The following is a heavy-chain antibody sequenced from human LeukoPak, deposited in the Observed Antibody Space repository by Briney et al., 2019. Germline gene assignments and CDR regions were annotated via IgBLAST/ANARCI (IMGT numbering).Heavy chain of an antibody. Sequence: PSETLSLTCAVYGGSFSGYYWNWIRQPPGKGLEWVGEINHSGSTNYNPSLMSRVTISVDTSKNQFSLKLSSVTAADTALYYCARGDYYDGGGRNWFDPWGQGTLVTVSS. D-gene: IGHD3-16*01. CDR3: ARGDYYDGGGRNWFDP. CDR2: INHSGST. J-gene: IGHJ5*02. V-gene: IGHV4-34*01. CDR1: GGSFSGYY.